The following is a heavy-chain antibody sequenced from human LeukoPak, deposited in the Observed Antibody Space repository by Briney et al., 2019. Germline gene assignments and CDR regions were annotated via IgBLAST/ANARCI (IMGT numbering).Heavy chain of an antibody. D-gene: IGHD4-11*01. CDR3: ARDPWVGVTTDY. CDR2: ISSSSIYI. V-gene: IGHV3-21*01. Sequence: GGSLRLSCAASGFTFSSYTMNWVRQAPGKGLEWVSSISSSSIYIYYADSVKGRFTISRDNAKNSLYLQMHRLRDEDTAVYYCARDPWVGVTTDYWGQGTLVTVSS. CDR1: GFTFSSYT. J-gene: IGHJ4*02.